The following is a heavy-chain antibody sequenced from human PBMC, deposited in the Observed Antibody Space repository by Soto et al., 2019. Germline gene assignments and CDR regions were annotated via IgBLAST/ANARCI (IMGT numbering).Heavy chain of an antibody. J-gene: IGHJ4*02. CDR2: IYYSGST. Sequence: SETLSLTCTVSGGSISSGGYYWSWIRQHPGKGLEWIGYIYYSGSTYYNPSLKSRVTISVDTSKNQFSLKLSSVTAADTAVYYCARDSSGYVFDYWGQGTLVTVSS. CDR1: GGSISSGGYY. V-gene: IGHV4-31*03. CDR3: ARDSSGYVFDY. D-gene: IGHD3-22*01.